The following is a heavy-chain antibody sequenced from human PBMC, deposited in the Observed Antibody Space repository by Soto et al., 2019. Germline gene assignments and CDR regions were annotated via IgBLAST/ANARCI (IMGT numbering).Heavy chain of an antibody. V-gene: IGHV1-69*13. CDR2: IIPKLGSA. Sequence: SVKVSCKASGGGNLRDYRTTWVRRAPGQGLEWMGGIIPKLGSANYAQNFQGRVTVTADESTNTVYMELRSLRSDDTAVYYCARGDDGYNFGAVYWSQGTPVTVSS. J-gene: IGHJ4*02. CDR3: ARGDDGYNFGAVY. D-gene: IGHD5-12*01. CDR1: GGGNLRDYR.